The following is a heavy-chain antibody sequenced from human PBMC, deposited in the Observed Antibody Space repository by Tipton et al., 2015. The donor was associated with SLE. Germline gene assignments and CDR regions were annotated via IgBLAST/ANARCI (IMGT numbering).Heavy chain of an antibody. CDR3: AREDSSGWYDY. D-gene: IGHD6-19*01. CDR1: GGSFSGYY. J-gene: IGHJ4*02. CDR2: INTSGST. Sequence: TLSLTCAVYGGSFSGYYWSWIRQPPGKGMEWIGYINTSGSTNYNPSLKSRVTISVDTSKNQFSLKLSSVTAADTAVYYCAREDSSGWYDYWGQGTLVTVSS. V-gene: IGHV4-34*01.